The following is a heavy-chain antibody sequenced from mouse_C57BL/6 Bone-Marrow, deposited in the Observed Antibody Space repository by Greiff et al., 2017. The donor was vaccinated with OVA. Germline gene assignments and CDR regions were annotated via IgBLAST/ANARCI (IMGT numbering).Heavy chain of an antibody. D-gene: IGHD1-1*01. J-gene: IGHJ3*01. CDR2: INPSNGGT. V-gene: IGHV1-53*01. Sequence: QLPGTELVKPGASVKLSCKASGYTFTSYWMHWVKQRPGQGLEWIGNINPSNGGTNYNEKIKSKATLTVDKSSSTAYMPLSSLTSEDSAVYYCARGTYGSPWFAYWGQGTLVTVSA. CDR1: GYTFTSYW. CDR3: ARGTYGSPWFAY.